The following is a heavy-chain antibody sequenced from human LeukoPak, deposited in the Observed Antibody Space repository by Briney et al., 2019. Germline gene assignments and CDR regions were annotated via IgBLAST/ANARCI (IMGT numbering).Heavy chain of an antibody. CDR1: GFTFSSYA. CDR3: AKCRLPIRTVAGTLFDY. CDR2: ISYDGSNK. V-gene: IGHV3-30-3*02. J-gene: IGHJ4*02. Sequence: RAGGSLRLSCAASGFTFSSYAMHWVRQAPGKGLEWVAVISYDGSNKYYADSVKGRFTISRDNSKNTLYLQMNSLRAEDTAVYYCAKCRLPIRTVAGTLFDYWGQGTLVTVSS. D-gene: IGHD6-19*01.